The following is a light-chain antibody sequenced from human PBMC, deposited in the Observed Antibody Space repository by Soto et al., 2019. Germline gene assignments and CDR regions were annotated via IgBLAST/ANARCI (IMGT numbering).Light chain of an antibody. Sequence: LTQPASVPGSPGQSITISCTGTSSDVGAYDYVSWYQQHPDKAPELMIYEVSNRPSGVSNRFSGSKSVNTATLTISGLQAEDEADYYCSSYTSSSTRVFGTGTKVTVL. CDR2: EVS. CDR3: SSYTSSSTRV. J-gene: IGLJ1*01. CDR1: SSDVGAYDY. V-gene: IGLV2-14*03.